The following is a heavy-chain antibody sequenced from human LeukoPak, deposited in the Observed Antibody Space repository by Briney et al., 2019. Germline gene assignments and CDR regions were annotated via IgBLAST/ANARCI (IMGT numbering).Heavy chain of an antibody. CDR2: ISGSGGST. D-gene: IGHD4-17*01. CDR1: GFTFSSYA. J-gene: IGHJ2*01. Sequence: GGSLRLSCAASGFTFSSYAMSWVRQAPGKGLEWVSAISGSGGSTYYADSVKGRFTISRDNSKNTLYLQMNSLRAEDTAVYYCAKDLKLGDYGDNDPPWYFDLWGRGTLVTVSS. CDR3: AKDLKLGDYGDNDPPWYFDL. V-gene: IGHV3-23*01.